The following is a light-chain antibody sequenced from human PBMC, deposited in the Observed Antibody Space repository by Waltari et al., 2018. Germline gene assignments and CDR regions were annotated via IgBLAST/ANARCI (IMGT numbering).Light chain of an antibody. V-gene: IGLV1-44*01. Sequence: QSVLTQPPSASGTPGQRVTISCSGSSSNIGSNVVNWYQQLTGTAPKLLIHSSNQRPSGVPDRFSGSKSGTSASLAISGRQSEDEADYHCGAWDASLNGYVFGTGTKVTVL. CDR1: SSNIGSNV. CDR2: SSN. J-gene: IGLJ1*01. CDR3: GAWDASLNGYV.